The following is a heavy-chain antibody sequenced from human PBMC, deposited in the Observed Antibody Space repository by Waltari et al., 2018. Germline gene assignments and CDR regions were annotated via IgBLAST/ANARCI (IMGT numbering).Heavy chain of an antibody. V-gene: IGHV3-30*18. Sequence: QVQLVESGGGVVQPGRSLRLSCAASGFTFSSYGMHWVRQAPGKGLEWVAVISYDGSNKDYADSVKGRFTISRDNSKNTLYLQMNSLRAEDTAVYYCAKDLGYYYYGMDVWGQGTTVTVSS. CDR2: ISYDGSNK. CDR1: GFTFSSYG. D-gene: IGHD7-27*01. J-gene: IGHJ6*02. CDR3: AKDLGYYYYGMDV.